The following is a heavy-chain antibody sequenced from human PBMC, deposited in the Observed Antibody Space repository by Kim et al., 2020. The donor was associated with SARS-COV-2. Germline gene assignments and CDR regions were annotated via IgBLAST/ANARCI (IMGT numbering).Heavy chain of an antibody. CDR1: GFTFSSYD. CDR2: IYGGGGTN. D-gene: IGHD3-10*01. V-gene: IGHV3-23*03. Sequence: GGSLRLSCAASGFTFSSYDMSWVRQAPGKGLEWVSAIYGGGGTNYYAASVNSLITFSGNTYNTTLLQQMNRRRADETAVYYSTKDDVGGDTNAFDNWGQG. J-gene: IGHJ4*02. CDR3: TKDDVGGDTNAFDN.